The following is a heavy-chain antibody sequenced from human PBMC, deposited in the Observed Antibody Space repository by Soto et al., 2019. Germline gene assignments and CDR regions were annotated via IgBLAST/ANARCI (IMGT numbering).Heavy chain of an antibody. CDR3: ARLRHLETNYDILTGYYAFDI. D-gene: IGHD3-9*01. J-gene: IGHJ3*02. CDR2: IYYSGST. CDR1: GGSISSSSYY. Sequence: SETLSLTCTVSGGSISSSSYYWGWIRQPPGKGLEWIGSIYYSGSTYYNPSLKSRVTISVDTSKNQFSLKLSSVTAADTAVYYCARLRHLETNYDILTGYYAFDIWGQGTMVTVSS. V-gene: IGHV4-39*01.